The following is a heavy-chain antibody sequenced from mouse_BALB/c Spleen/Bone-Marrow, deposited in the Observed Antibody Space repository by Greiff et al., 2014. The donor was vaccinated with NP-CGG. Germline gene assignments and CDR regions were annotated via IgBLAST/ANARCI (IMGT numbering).Heavy chain of an antibody. CDR2: IDPANGYT. CDR3: ASKKNYYAMDY. J-gene: IGHJ4*01. V-gene: IGHV14-3*02. Sequence: EVQLQQSGAELVKPGASVKLSCTASGFNIKDTYMHWVKQRPEQGLEWIGRIDPANGYTNYAPKFQGKATITADTSSNTAYLQPSSLTSEDTAVYYCASKKNYYAMDYWGQGTSVTVSS. CDR1: GFNIKDTY.